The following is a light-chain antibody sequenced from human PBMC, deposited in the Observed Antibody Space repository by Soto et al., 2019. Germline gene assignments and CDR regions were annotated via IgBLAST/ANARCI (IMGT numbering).Light chain of an antibody. V-gene: IGKV1-5*03. CDR3: QQYNSYSWT. CDR2: KAS. J-gene: IGKJ1*01. CDR1: QTISSW. Sequence: DLPMTPSPSTLSGSVGDRVTLTCRASQTISSWLAWYQQKPGKAPKLLIYKASSLESGVPSRFSGSGSGTEFTLTISSLQPDDFATYYCQQYNSYSWTFGQGTKVDIK.